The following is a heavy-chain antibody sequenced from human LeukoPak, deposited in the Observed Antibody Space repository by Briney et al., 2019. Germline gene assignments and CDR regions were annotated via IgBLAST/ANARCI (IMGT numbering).Heavy chain of an antibody. Sequence: GGSLRLSCAASGFTFSNYAMSWVRQAPGTGLEWVSAISGSGDSTYYADSVKGRFTISRDNSKNTLYLQMNSLRAEDTAIYYCAKGEGSSWCAFDYWGQGTLVTVSS. CDR2: ISGSGDST. J-gene: IGHJ4*02. V-gene: IGHV3-23*01. CDR1: GFTFSNYA. D-gene: IGHD6-13*01. CDR3: AKGEGSSWCAFDY.